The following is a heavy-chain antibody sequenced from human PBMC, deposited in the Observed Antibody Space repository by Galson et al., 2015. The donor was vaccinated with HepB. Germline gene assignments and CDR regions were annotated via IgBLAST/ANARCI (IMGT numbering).Heavy chain of an antibody. V-gene: IGHV3-64*01. CDR2: INTNGGST. CDR3: ARLYCSDGSFYFDD. CDR1: GFTFSSYA. J-gene: IGHJ4*01. D-gene: IGHD2-15*01. Sequence: SLRLSCAASGFTFSSYAMHWVRQAPGKGLACVAAINTNGGSTKYASSVKGRFTISRDNSKNTLYLQMGSLRAEDMAVYYCARLYCSDGSFYFDDWGDGALVTVSS.